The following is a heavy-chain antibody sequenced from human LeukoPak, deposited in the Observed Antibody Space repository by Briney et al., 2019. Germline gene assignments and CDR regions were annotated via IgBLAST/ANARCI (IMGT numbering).Heavy chain of an antibody. J-gene: IGHJ3*02. Sequence: PGGSLRLSCVASGFTLRYYWMSWVRQAPGKGLEWEANIKQDGSEKYYLDSVKGRFTISRDNAENSLFLQMNSLRVEDTAVYYCARIYCSSTNCDRWNAFDIWGQGKMVTGSS. CDR3: ARIYCSSTNCDRWNAFDI. V-gene: IGHV3-7*01. CDR1: GFTLRYYW. CDR2: IKQDGSEK. D-gene: IGHD2-2*01.